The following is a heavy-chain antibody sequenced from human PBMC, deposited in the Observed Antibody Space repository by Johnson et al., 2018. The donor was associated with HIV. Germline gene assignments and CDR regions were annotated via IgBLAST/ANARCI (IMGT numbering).Heavy chain of an antibody. J-gene: IGHJ3*02. CDR3: ARLYYYDSSGYYVGAFDI. Sequence: VQLVESGGGLVQPGRSLRLSCAASGFTFSSYAMHWVRQASGKWLEWVGRIKSKADGGTIDYAAPVKGRFTISRDDSENTLYLQMNSLKSEDTAVYYCARLYYYDSSGYYVGAFDIWGQGTMVTVSS. CDR1: GFTFSSYA. V-gene: IGHV3-15*01. CDR2: IKSKADGGTI. D-gene: IGHD3-22*01.